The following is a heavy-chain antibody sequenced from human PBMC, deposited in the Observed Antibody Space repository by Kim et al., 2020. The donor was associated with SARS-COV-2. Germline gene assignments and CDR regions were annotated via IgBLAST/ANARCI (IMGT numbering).Heavy chain of an antibody. Sequence: ASVKVSCKASGYTFTSYYMHWVRQAPGQGLEWMGIINPSGGSTSYAQKFQGRVTMTRDTSTSTVYMELSSLRSEDTAVYYCARDQVLITMVRGDPAHPTYYYYGMDVWGQGTTVTVSS. D-gene: IGHD3-10*01. CDR3: ARDQVLITMVRGDPAHPTYYYYGMDV. CDR2: INPSGGST. CDR1: GYTFTSYY. V-gene: IGHV1-46*01. J-gene: IGHJ6*02.